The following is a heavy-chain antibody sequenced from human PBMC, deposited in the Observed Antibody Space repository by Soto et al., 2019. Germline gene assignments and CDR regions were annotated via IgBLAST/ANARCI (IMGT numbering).Heavy chain of an antibody. CDR3: ASSPMVRGVIIEETNWFDP. Sequence: PSETLSLTCTVSGGSISSGDYYWSWISQPPGKGLEWIGYIYYSGSTYYNPSLKSRVTISVDTSKNQFSLKLSSVTAADTAVYYCASSPMVRGVIIEETNWFDPWGQGTLVTVSS. CDR1: GGSISSGDYY. CDR2: IYYSGST. D-gene: IGHD3-10*01. V-gene: IGHV4-30-4*01. J-gene: IGHJ5*02.